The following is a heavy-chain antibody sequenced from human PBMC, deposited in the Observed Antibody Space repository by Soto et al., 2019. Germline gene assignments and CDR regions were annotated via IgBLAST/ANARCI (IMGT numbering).Heavy chain of an antibody. CDR2: INGDATST. D-gene: IGHD6-13*01. J-gene: IGHJ6*02. V-gene: IGHV3-74*01. CDR1: GFTLNNYW. CDR3: ARGDIAAETFFYYYGMDL. Sequence: QLVESGGGLVQPGGSLRLSCAASGFTLNNYWMHWVRQAPGMGLVWVSRINGDATSTSYADSVKGRFTISRDNAMNTLYLPMNSLRAEDTALYYCARGDIAAETFFYYYGMDLWGQGTTVTVS.